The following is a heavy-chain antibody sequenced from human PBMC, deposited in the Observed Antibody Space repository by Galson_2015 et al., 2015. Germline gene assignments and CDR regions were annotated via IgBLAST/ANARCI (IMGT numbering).Heavy chain of an antibody. J-gene: IGHJ4*02. D-gene: IGHD6-6*01. CDR2: AYNGST. CDR3: ARDTSSAIAARPPRDY. Sequence: AYNGSTNYAQKLQGRVTMTTDTSTSTAYMELRSLRSDDTAVYYCARDTSSAIAARPPRDYWGQGTLVTVSS. V-gene: IGHV1-18*01.